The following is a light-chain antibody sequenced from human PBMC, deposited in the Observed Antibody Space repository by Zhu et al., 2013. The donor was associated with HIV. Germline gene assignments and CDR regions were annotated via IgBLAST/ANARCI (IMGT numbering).Light chain of an antibody. CDR3: QQYYDWFS. J-gene: IGKJ2*01. CDR1: QSVRYN. V-gene: IGKV3-15*01. Sequence: DIVLTQSPDTLSVSPGERATLSCRASQSVRYNLAWYQQKPGQAPRLLIYDASTRATGVPARFSGSGSGSEFTLIISGLQSEDSADYYCQQYYDWFSLGQGTKLEI. CDR2: DAS.